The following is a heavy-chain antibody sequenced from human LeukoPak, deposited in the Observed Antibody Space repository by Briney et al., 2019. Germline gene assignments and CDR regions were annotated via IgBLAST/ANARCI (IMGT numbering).Heavy chain of an antibody. Sequence: ASVKVSCKASGYTFTSYGISWVRQAPGLGLEWMGWISAYNGNTNYAQKLQGRVTMTTDTSTSTAYMELRSLRSDDTAVYYCARVRGKHPGGYEFDYWGQGTLVTVSS. CDR2: ISAYNGNT. CDR1: GYTFTSYG. CDR3: ARVRGKHPGGYEFDY. D-gene: IGHD5-12*01. V-gene: IGHV1-18*01. J-gene: IGHJ4*02.